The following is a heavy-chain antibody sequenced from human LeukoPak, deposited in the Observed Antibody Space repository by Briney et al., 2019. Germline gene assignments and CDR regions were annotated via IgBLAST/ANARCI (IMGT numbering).Heavy chain of an antibody. D-gene: IGHD7-27*01. CDR1: GFTFSGHG. V-gene: IGHV3-30*02. Sequence: GGSLRLSCAASGFTFSGHGMHSVRQTPGVGLEWVAIIGNDGRDQHYTDSVKGRFTISRDNSKNTPFLQLNSLRPEDTALYLCARDLMWGFDYWGQGTLVTVSS. CDR2: IGNDGRDQ. CDR3: ARDLMWGFDY. J-gene: IGHJ4*02.